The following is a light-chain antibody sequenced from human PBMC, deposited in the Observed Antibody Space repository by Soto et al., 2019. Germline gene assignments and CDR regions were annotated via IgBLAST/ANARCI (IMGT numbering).Light chain of an antibody. CDR3: QQYTNRPPWT. V-gene: IGKV3-15*01. J-gene: IGKJ1*01. CDR2: GAS. CDR1: QSVSTN. Sequence: DIVMTQSPATLSVSPGERATLSCRSSQSVSTNLAWYQHPPGQSPRLLIYGASTSATVIPARFSVRGSGTEFTLIISSLQSDDFAVYYCQQYTNRPPWTFGQGTRVDLK.